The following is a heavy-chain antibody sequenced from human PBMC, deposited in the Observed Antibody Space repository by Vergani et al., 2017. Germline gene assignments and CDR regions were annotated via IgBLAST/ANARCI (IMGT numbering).Heavy chain of an antibody. CDR1: GGYISSYY. D-gene: IGHD1-26*01. CDR2: IYYSGST. J-gene: IGHJ3*02. Sequence: QVQLQESGPGLVKPSETLSLTCTVSGGYISSYYWNWIRQPPGKGLEWIGYIYYSGSTNSNPSLKSRVTISVDTSKNQFSLKLRSVTAADTAVYYCATDRYSGSYSAGAFDIWGQGTMVTVSS. V-gene: IGHV4-59*01. CDR3: ATDRYSGSYSAGAFDI.